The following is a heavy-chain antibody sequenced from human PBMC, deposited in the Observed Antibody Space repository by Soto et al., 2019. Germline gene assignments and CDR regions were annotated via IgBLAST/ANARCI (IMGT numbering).Heavy chain of an antibody. D-gene: IGHD3-3*01. J-gene: IGHJ6*03. CDR1: GYTFTSYG. V-gene: IGHV1-18*01. CDR3: ARGRITIFGVASRAYYYYYMDV. CDR2: ISAYNGNT. Sequence: QVQLVQSGAEVKKPGASVKVSCKASGYTFTSYGISWVRQAPGQGLEWMGWISAYNGNTNYAQKLQGRVTMTTDTSTSTAYMALRSMRSDETAVYYCARGRITIFGVASRAYYYYYMDVWGKGTTVTVSS.